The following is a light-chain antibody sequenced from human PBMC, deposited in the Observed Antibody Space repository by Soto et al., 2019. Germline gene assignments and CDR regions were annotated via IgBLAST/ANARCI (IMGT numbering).Light chain of an antibody. CDR1: QGIGKS. J-gene: IGKJ3*01. Sequence: DVQMSQSPSSLSASVGDRVTITCQASQGIGKSLTWYQQKTGKAPKILIYDASHLEAGVPSRFSGSGSGTTFTFTISSLQPEDTATYYCQQYDNLPFTFGPGTKVDFK. V-gene: IGKV1-33*01. CDR3: QQYDNLPFT. CDR2: DAS.